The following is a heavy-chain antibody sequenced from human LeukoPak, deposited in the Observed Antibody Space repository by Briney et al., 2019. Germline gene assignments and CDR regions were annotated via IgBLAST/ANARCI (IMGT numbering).Heavy chain of an antibody. D-gene: IGHD3-3*01. CDR3: ARTITIFGVARDAFDI. CDR2: ISAYNGNK. CDR1: GYTFASYG. J-gene: IGHJ3*02. Sequence: ASVKVSCKASGYTFASYGISWVRQAPGQGLEWMGWISAYNGNKNYAQKLQGRVTMTTDTSTSTAYMELRSLRSDDTAVYYCARTITIFGVARDAFDIWGQGTMVTVSS. V-gene: IGHV1-18*01.